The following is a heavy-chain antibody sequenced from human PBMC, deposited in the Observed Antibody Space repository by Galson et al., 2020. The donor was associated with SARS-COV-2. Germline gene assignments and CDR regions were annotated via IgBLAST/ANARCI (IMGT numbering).Heavy chain of an antibody. CDR3: ARNLRSDFDY. J-gene: IGHJ4*02. V-gene: IGHV6-1*01. CDR1: GDSVSSSSSA. Sequence: SQTLSLTCAISGDSVSSSSSAWNWIRQSPSRGLEWLGRTYLRSRWHNDYAVSVKSRITINPDTAKNQFSLQLNSVTPEDTAVYYCARNLRSDFDYWAQGTLVTVSS. CDR2: TYLRSRWHN.